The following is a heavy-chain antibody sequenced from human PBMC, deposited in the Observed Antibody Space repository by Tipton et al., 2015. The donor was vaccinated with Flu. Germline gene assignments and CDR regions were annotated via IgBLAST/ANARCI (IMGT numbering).Heavy chain of an antibody. CDR3: ARDGYNLVY. V-gene: IGHV4-4*07. J-gene: IGHJ4*02. CDR1: GGSLSSYY. CDR2: IYSSGST. Sequence: TLSLTCTVSGGSLSSYYWSWIRQPAGKGLEWIGRIYSSGSTNYNPSLKSRVTMSVDTSKNQFSLKLNSVAAADTAVYYCARDGYNLVYWGQGTLVTVSS. D-gene: IGHD5-24*01.